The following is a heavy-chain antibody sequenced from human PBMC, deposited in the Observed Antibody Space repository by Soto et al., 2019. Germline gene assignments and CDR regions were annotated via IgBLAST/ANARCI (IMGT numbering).Heavy chain of an antibody. J-gene: IGHJ4*02. D-gene: IGHD2-15*01. Sequence: QLQLQESGPGLVKPSETLSLTCTVSGGSISSSSYYWGWIRQPPGKGLEWIGSIYYSGSTYDHPAPKSRVTLSVDQAKIQFALKLSSVTAAHTAVYYCARHTPAISISDHWGQGTLVTVSS. CDR3: ARHTPAISISDH. CDR2: IYYSGST. V-gene: IGHV4-39*01. CDR1: GGSISSSSYY.